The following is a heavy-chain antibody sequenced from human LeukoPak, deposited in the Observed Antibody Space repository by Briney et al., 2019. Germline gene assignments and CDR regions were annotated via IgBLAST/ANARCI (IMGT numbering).Heavy chain of an antibody. CDR1: GGTFSSYA. D-gene: IGHD6-13*01. CDR3: AREETAAANWFDP. J-gene: IGHJ5*02. CDR2: IIPIFGTA. Sequence: SVKVSCKASGGTFSSYAISWVRQAPGQGLEWMGRIIPIFGTANYAQKFQGRVMITTDESTSTAYMELSSLRSEDTAVYYCAREETAAANWFDPWGQGTLVTVSS. V-gene: IGHV1-69*05.